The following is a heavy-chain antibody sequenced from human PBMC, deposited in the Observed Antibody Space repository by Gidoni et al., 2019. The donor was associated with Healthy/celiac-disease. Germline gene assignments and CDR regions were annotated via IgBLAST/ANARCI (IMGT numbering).Heavy chain of an antibody. CDR1: GFTFSNAW. D-gene: IGHD3-22*01. CDR2: IKSKTDGGTT. J-gene: IGHJ3*02. CDR3: TTTIWFLPRDDAFDI. V-gene: IGHV3-15*01. Sequence: EVQLVESGGGLVKPGGSLRLSCAASGFTFSNAWMSWVRQAPGKGLEWVGRIKSKTDGGTTDYAAPVKGRFTISRDDSKNTLYLQMNSLKTEDTAVYYCTTTIWFLPRDDAFDIWGQGTMVTVSS.